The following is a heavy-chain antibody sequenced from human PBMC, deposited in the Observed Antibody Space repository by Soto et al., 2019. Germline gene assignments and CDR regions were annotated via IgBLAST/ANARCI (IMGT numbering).Heavy chain of an antibody. J-gene: IGHJ5*02. Sequence: VTSVKVSCTVSGYTLTELSMHWVRQAPGKGLEWMGGFDPEDGETIYAQKFQGRVTMTEDTSTDTAYMELSSLRSEDTAVYYCATATFEGSFDPWGQGTLVTVSS. V-gene: IGHV1-24*01. CDR1: GYTLTELS. CDR2: FDPEDGET. CDR3: ATATFEGSFDP.